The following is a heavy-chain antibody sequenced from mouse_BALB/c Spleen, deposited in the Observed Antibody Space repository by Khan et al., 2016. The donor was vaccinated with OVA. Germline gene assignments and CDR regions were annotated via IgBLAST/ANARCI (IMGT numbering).Heavy chain of an antibody. J-gene: IGHJ3*01. CDR3: SRSPYGNFAY. V-gene: IGHV5-9-3*01. Sequence: EVELVESGGALVKPGGSLKLSCAASGFTFSTYAMSWVRQTPEKRLEWVATINSDGDYTYYPDSVTGRFTISRDNAKNTLYLQMSSLRSEDTAMYYCSRSPYGNFAYWGQGTLVTV. CDR2: INSDGDYT. D-gene: IGHD2-1*01. CDR1: GFTFSTYA.